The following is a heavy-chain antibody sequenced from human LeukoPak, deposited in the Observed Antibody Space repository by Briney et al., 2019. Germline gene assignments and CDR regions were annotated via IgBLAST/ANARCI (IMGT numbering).Heavy chain of an antibody. J-gene: IGHJ4*02. D-gene: IGHD3-10*01. CDR1: GFTFSDAW. CDR3: TTDYGSGSYFPDY. CDR2: IKSKTDGGTT. Sequence: PGGSLRLSCAASGFTFSDAWMSWVRQAPGKGLEWVGRIKSKTDGGTTDYAAPVKGRFTISRDDSRNTLSLQMNSLKIEDTGVYYCTTDYGSGSYFPDYWGQGTLVTVSS. V-gene: IGHV3-15*01.